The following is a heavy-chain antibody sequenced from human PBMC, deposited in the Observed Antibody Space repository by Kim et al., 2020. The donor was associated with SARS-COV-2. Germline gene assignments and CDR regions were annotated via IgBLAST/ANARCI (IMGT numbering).Heavy chain of an antibody. Sequence: KTDYAAPVKGRFTISRDDSKNTLYLQMNSLKTEDTAVYYCTTDYDSSIDYWGQGTLVTVSS. CDR3: TTDYDSSIDY. CDR2: KT. J-gene: IGHJ4*02. V-gene: IGHV3-15*01. D-gene: IGHD3-22*01.